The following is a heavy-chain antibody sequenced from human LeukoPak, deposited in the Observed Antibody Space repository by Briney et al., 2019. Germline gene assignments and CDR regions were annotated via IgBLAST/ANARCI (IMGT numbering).Heavy chain of an antibody. CDR1: GFTFSNAW. D-gene: IGHD2-2*01. CDR3: TTEYCSSTSCYGDYYYYGMDV. V-gene: IGHV3-15*01. Sequence: GGSLRLSCAASGFTFSNAWMSWVRQAPGKGLEWVGRIKSKTDGGTTDYAAPVKGRFTISRDDSKNTLYLQMNSLKTEDTAVYYCTTEYCSSTSCYGDYYYYGMDVWGQGTTVTVSS. CDR2: IKSKTDGGTT. J-gene: IGHJ6*02.